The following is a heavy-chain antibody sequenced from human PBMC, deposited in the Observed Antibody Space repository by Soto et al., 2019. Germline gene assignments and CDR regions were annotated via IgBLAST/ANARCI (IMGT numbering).Heavy chain of an antibody. V-gene: IGHV3-23*01. CDR2: ISGSGGST. Sequence: PGGSLRLSCAASGFSFSTYSMTWVRHAPGKGLEWVSAISGSGGSTYYADSVKGRFTISRDNSKNTLYLQMNSLRAEDTAVYYCAKDRIAVTGGSYFDYWGQGTLVTVSS. CDR3: AKDRIAVTGGSYFDY. D-gene: IGHD6-19*01. J-gene: IGHJ4*02. CDR1: GFSFSTYS.